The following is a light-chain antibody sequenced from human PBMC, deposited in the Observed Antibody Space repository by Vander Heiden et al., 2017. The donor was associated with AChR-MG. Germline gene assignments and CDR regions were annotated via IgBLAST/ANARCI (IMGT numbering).Light chain of an antibody. J-gene: IGLJ7*01. V-gene: IGLV2-14*01. CDR1: SSDVVVYNY. CDR2: EVS. Sequence: QSALTQPASVSGSPGQSITITCTRTSSDVVVYNYVSWYQQHPGKAPKRMIYEVSNRPSGVSNRFSGPKSGNTASLTISGLQAEDEADYYCSSYTSSSTAVFGGGTQLTVL. CDR3: SSYTSSSTAV.